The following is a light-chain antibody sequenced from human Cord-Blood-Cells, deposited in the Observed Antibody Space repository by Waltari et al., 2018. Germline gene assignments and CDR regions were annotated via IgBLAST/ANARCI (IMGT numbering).Light chain of an antibody. CDR1: QSGLYSSNNKKY. J-gene: IGKJ4*01. Sequence: DIVMTQSPDSLAVSLGERATNNCKSTQSGLYSSNNKKYLAWYQQKPGQSPKLLIYWASTRESGVPDRFSGSGSGTDFTLTISSLQAEDVAVYYCQQYNSTPLTFGGGTKVEIK. CDR3: QQYNSTPLT. V-gene: IGKV4-1*01. CDR2: WAS.